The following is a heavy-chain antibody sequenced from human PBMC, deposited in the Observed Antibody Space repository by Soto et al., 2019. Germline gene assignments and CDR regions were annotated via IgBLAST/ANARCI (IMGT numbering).Heavy chain of an antibody. J-gene: IGHJ4*02. D-gene: IGHD6-13*01. Sequence: SQTLSLTCAISGDSVSSNSAAWNWIRQPPSRGLEWLGRTYYRSKWYNDYSVSVKSRLTINPDTYKNQFTLQLNSVTPEDTAVYYCAKDAIAAAGSEVDYWGQGTLVTVSS. V-gene: IGHV6-1*01. CDR3: AKDAIAAAGSEVDY. CDR2: TYYRSKWYN. CDR1: GDSVSSNSAA.